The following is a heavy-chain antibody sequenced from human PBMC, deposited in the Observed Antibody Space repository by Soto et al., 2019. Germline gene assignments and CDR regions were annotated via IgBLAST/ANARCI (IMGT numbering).Heavy chain of an antibody. J-gene: IGHJ3*02. D-gene: IGHD2-15*01. CDR1: GYSFTSHW. CDR3: ARHGGRXYAAFDI. V-gene: IGHV5-51*01. CDR2: IFPGDSDT. Sequence: GESLKISCKGSGYSFTSHWIGWVRQMPGKGLEWMGLIFPGDSDTRYSPSLEGQVTFSADTSISTANLQWSSLKASDTAMYYCARHGGRXYAAFDIWGQGTMVTVSS.